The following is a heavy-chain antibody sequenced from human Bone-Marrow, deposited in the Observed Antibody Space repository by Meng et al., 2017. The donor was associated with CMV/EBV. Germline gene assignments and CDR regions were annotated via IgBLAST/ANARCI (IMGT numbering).Heavy chain of an antibody. D-gene: IGHD2-21*01. V-gene: IGHV3-30-3*01. J-gene: IGHJ4*02. CDR2: ISYDGSNK. CDR1: GFTFSSYA. CDR3: ARGGILWPYEDFDY. Sequence: GESLKISCAASGFTFSSYAMHWVRQAPGKGLEWVAVISYDGSNKYYADSVKGRFTISRDNSKNTLYLQMNSLRAEDTAVYYCARGGILWPYEDFDYWGQGTLVTVSS.